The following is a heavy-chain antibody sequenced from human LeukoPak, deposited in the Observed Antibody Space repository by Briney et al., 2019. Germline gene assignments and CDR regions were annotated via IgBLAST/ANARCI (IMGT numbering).Heavy chain of an antibody. V-gene: IGHV3-30-3*01. J-gene: IGHJ4*02. Sequence: GRSLRLSCEASGFTFDNYAMHWVRQAPGRRLEWVAVISFDGNQEYYPDSVKGRFTISRDNSKNTLYLQMNGLKTEDTAVYYCAREGSIIARTDYWGQGALVIVSS. CDR3: AREGSIIARTDY. CDR2: ISFDGNQE. D-gene: IGHD2-21*01. CDR1: GFTFDNYA.